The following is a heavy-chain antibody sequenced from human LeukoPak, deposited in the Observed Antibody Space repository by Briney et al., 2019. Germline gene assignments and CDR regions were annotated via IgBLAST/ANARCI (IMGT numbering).Heavy chain of an antibody. CDR2: INSDGSST. D-gene: IGHD3-22*01. V-gene: IGHV3-74*01. Sequence: PGGSLRLSCAVSGFTFSSYWMHWARQAPGKGLVWVSRINSDGSSTSYADSVKGRFTTSRDNAKNTLYLQMNSLRAEDTAVYYCATWYYYDSSAYYLSYWGQGTLVTVSS. J-gene: IGHJ4*02. CDR1: GFTFSSYW. CDR3: ATWYYYDSSAYYLSY.